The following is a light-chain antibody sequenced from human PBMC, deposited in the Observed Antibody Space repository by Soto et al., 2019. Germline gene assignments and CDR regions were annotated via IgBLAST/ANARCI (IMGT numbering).Light chain of an antibody. CDR1: QSVRSSY. CDR2: GVS. CDR3: QHYVTSSIT. J-gene: IGKJ5*01. Sequence: DIVLTQSPGTLYLSPGESPTLSCRASQSVRSSYLVWYQQKPGQAPRLLIYGVSSRATGIPDRFSGSGSGTDFTLTINRLEPEDFAVYYCQHYVTSSITFGQGTRLEIK. V-gene: IGKV3-20*01.